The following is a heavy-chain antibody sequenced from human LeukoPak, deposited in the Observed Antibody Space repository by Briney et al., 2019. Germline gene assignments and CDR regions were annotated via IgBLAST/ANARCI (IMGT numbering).Heavy chain of an antibody. J-gene: IGHJ6*03. CDR3: ARAPGSAYYPYYYMDV. V-gene: IGHV4-59*01. D-gene: IGHD6-19*01. CDR1: GGSINNYY. Sequence: SETLSLTCTVSGGSINNYYWSWIWQPPGKGLEWIGYIYDTGSTNYNPSLKGRVTISVDTSKNQFSLNLSSVTAADTAEYYCARAPGSAYYPYYYMDVWGKGTTVTVSS. CDR2: IYDTGST.